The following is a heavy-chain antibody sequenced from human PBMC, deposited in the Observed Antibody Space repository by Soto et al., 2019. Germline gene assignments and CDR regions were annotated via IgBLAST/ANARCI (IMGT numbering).Heavy chain of an antibody. CDR1: GGSMSSSSYY. Sequence: QLQLHESGPGLVKPSETLSLTCTVSGGSMSSSSYYWGWIRQPPGKGLEWIGSIYYSGSTYYNPSLKSRVTISVDTSKKQFSLKLSSVIAADTAVYYCARRGTCSGSPSCGMDVWGQGTTVTVSS. D-gene: IGHD3-10*02. CDR3: ARRGTCSGSPSCGMDV. CDR2: IYYSGST. J-gene: IGHJ6*02. V-gene: IGHV4-39*01.